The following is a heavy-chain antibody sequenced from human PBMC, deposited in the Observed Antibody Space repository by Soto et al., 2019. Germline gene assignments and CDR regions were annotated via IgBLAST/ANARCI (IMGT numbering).Heavy chain of an antibody. CDR1: GDSISSSLHY. V-gene: IGHV4-39*01. D-gene: IGHD2-8*01. CDR2: IHYRGST. J-gene: IGHJ6*02. CDR3: ARHAHPGVSSPFSV. Sequence: SETLSLTCTVSGDSISSSLHYCAWIRHSPGKGLEWIGSIHYRGSTYYNPSLTSRATIPLDTSKNHVSLQLTSVTAADTARYFCARHAHPGVSSPFSVWGQGSSVTVSS.